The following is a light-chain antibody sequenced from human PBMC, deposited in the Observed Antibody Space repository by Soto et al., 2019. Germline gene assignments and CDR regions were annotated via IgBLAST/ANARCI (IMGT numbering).Light chain of an antibody. V-gene: IGKV3-15*01. CDR3: HQYNNWPPLT. Sequence: EIVMTQSPATLSVSPGERATRASQSVGSNLAWYQQKPGQAPRLLIYGAPTRATGIPARFCGSGSGTEFTLTISSLQSEDFAVYYCHQYNNWPPLTFGGGTKVEIK. CDR2: GAP. CDR1: QSVGSN. J-gene: IGKJ4*01.